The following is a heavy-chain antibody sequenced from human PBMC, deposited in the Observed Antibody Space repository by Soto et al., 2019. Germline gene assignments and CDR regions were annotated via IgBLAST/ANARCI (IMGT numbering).Heavy chain of an antibody. V-gene: IGHV3-23*01. D-gene: IGHD6-19*01. CDR2: ILRFGSTT. CDR3: ARDVESGWYEAFDS. J-gene: IGHJ4*02. Sequence: GGSQKLSCAASGFTFRDIGMSWVRQAPGKGLEGVSGILRFGSTTYNADSVKGRFTNFRYNSKNRLLLQMNSLKGDDTGVYYCARDVESGWYEAFDSWGQGTLVTVSS. CDR1: GFTFRDIG.